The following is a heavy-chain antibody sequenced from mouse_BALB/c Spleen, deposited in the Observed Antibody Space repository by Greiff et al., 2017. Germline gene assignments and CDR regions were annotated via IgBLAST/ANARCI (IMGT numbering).Heavy chain of an antibody. Sequence: QVQLKESGPGLVAPSQSLSITCTVSGFSLTSYGVHWVRQPPGKGLEWLGVIWAGGSTNYNSALMSRLSISKDNSKSQVFLKMNSLQTDDTAMYYCARAYDEFAYWGQGTLVTVSA. CDR1: GFSLTSYG. J-gene: IGHJ3*01. CDR2: IWAGGST. CDR3: ARAYDEFAY. D-gene: IGHD2-12*01. V-gene: IGHV2-9*02.